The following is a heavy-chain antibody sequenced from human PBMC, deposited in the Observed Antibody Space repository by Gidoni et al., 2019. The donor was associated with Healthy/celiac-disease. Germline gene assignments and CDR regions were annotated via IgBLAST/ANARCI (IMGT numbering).Heavy chain of an antibody. D-gene: IGHD4-17*01. CDR3: AKNLGENAVDI. Sequence: QVMLVASVGGVVLPGRSLRLSCAASGFTFSSYGMHWVRQAPGQGLAWVAFISYDGSNKYYADSVKVRFTISRDNSKNTLYLQMNSVRAEDTAVYDCAKNLGENAVDIWGQGTMVTVSS. CDR1: GFTFSSYG. J-gene: IGHJ3*02. CDR2: ISYDGSNK. V-gene: IGHV3-30*18.